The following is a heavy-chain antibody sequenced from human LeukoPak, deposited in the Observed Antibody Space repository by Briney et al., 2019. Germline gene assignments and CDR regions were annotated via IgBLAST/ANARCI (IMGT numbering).Heavy chain of an antibody. CDR3: AFSSYSLQGNYYHMEV. V-gene: IGHV1-18*01. J-gene: IGHJ6*03. Sequence: GASVKVSCKASGYTFTSYGISWVRQAPGQGLEWMGWISGYNGNTNYAQNLQGRVTMTTDTSTSTVYMELRSLRSDDTAVYHCAFSSYSLQGNYYHMEVWGKDTTVTVSS. CDR1: GYTFTSYG. D-gene: IGHD2-15*01. CDR2: ISGYNGNT.